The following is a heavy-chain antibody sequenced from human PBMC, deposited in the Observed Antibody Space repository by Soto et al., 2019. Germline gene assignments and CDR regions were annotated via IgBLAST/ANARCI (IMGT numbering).Heavy chain of an antibody. CDR2: ISYDGSNK. CDR3: AKPSGIYDSSGYWFDP. V-gene: IGHV3-30*18. Sequence: HPGGSLRLSCAASGFTFSSYGMHWVRQAPGKGLEWVAVISYDGSNKYYADSVKGRFTISRDNSKNTLYLQMNSLRAEDTAVYYCAKPSGIYDSSGYWFDPWGQGTLVTVSS. J-gene: IGHJ5*02. D-gene: IGHD3-22*01. CDR1: GFTFSSYG.